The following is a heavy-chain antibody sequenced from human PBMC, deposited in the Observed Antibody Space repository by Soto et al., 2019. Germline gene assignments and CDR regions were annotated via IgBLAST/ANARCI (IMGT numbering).Heavy chain of an antibody. J-gene: IGHJ3*02. D-gene: IGHD3-3*01. CDR1: GASISRYY. V-gene: IGHV4-59*01. CDR2: VSYRGIT. CDR3: ARDREYSFGLTYDI. Sequence: PSETLSLTCTVSGASISRYYWSWIRQPPGKGLEWIGYVSYRGITTYNPSLKSRVTILLGTSKNQISLNLRSVTAADTAVYYCARDREYSFGLTYDIWGQGTMVTVSS.